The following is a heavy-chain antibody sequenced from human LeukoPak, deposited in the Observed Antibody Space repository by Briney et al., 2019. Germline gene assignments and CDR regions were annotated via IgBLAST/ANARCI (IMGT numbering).Heavy chain of an antibody. V-gene: IGHV3-11*05. CDR1: GFTFSDFY. D-gene: IGHD3-10*01. J-gene: IGHJ4*02. CDR3: ARGPYRGRFYYGSGSQPDY. CDR2: ISGTSSDT. Sequence: KTGGSLRLSCAASGFTFSDFYMSWIRQAPGRGLEYISYISGTSSDTNYADSVKGRFTISRDNAKNSLYLQMNSLRAEDTAVYYCARGPYRGRFYYGSGSQPDYWGQGTLVTVSS.